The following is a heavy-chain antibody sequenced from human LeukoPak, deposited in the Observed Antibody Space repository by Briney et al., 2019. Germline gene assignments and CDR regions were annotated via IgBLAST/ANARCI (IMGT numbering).Heavy chain of an antibody. CDR2: IRYDGSNK. CDR1: GFTFSSYG. Sequence: PGGSLRLSCAASGFTFSSYGMHWVCQAPGKGLEWVAFIRYDGSNKSYAASVKGRFSISRDNSNNIFYVQMNNLTPEDTAIYYCVKEKTTVTSRGAFEIWGHGTVVTVSS. J-gene: IGHJ3*02. V-gene: IGHV3-30*02. D-gene: IGHD4-17*01. CDR3: VKEKTTVTSRGAFEI.